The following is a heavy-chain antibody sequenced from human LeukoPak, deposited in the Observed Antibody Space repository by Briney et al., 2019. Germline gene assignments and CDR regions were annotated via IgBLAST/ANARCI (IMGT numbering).Heavy chain of an antibody. CDR2: MNPNSGDT. D-gene: IGHD2-2*01. CDR3: ARVPRRGDRFDP. Sequence: GASVKVSCKASGYAFTSYDINWVRQATGQGLEWMGWMNPNSGDTGYAQTFQGRVTMTRDTSITTAYMELSNLRSEDTAVYYCARVPRRGDRFDPWGQGTLVTVSS. V-gene: IGHV1-8*01. CDR1: GYAFTSYD. J-gene: IGHJ5*02.